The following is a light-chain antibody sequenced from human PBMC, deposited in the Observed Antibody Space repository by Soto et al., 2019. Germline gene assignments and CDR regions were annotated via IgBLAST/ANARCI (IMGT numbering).Light chain of an antibody. J-gene: IGLJ3*02. CDR2: EVS. CDR3: SSYTSTHTRV. V-gene: IGLV2-14*01. Sequence: QSALTQPASVSGSPGQSITISCTGTSSDVGGYNYVSWYQQHPGKAPKLMIYEVSNRPSGLSNRFSGSKSGNTASLTISGLQTEDEADYYCSSYTSTHTRVFGSGTKLTVL. CDR1: SSDVGGYNY.